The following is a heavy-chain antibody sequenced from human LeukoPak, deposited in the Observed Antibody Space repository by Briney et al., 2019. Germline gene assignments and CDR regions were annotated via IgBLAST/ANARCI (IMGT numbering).Heavy chain of an antibody. CDR3: ARGGISWYYFDY. D-gene: IGHD6-13*01. CDR2: ISYDGNNK. CDR1: GFTFSSFA. Sequence: GGSLRLSCAASGFTFSSFAMHWVRQAPGKGLEWVAVISYDGNNKYYAGSVKGRFTISGDNSKNTLYLQMNSLRAEDTAVYFCARGGISWYYFDYWGQGTLVTVSS. V-gene: IGHV3-30-3*01. J-gene: IGHJ4*02.